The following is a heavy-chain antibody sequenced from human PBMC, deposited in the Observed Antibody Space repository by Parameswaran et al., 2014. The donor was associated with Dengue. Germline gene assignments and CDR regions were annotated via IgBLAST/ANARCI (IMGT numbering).Heavy chain of an antibody. CDR3: ARRSSLDLGLDV. J-gene: IGHJ6*02. CDR2: RHNTGDT. V-gene: IGHV4-59*01. D-gene: IGHD6-13*01. Sequence: RWIRQPPGKGLEYIGYRHNTGDTGYSPSLKSRVTISLDTSKNQFSLKLTSVTAADTAVYYCARRSSLDLGLDVWGQGDHGHRLL.